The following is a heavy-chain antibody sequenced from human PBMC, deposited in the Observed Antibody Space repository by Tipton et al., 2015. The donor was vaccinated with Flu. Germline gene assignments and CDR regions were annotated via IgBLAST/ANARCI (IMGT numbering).Heavy chain of an antibody. J-gene: IGHJ5*02. CDR3: ARERLGEYNSAGYPES. Sequence: GLVKPSETLSLTCAVSGYSIGSGYFWGWIRQPPGKGLEWIGSIYHSGSTFYNPSLKSRVTISLDTSKNQFSLRLNSVTAADTAVYFCARERLGEYNSAGYPESWGQGTLVTVSP. CDR1: GYSIGSGYF. D-gene: IGHD2/OR15-2a*01. CDR2: IYHSGST. V-gene: IGHV4-38-2*02.